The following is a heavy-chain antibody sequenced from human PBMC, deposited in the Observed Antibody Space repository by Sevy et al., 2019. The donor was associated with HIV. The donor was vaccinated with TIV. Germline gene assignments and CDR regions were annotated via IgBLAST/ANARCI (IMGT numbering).Heavy chain of an antibody. CDR1: GGSFSGYY. CDR2: INHSGST. Sequence: SETLSLTCAVYGGSFSGYYWSWIRQPPGKGLEWIGEINHSGSTNYNPSLKSRVTISVDTSKNQFSLKLSSVTAADTAVYYCASNPIAAAGYCYYYYGMDVWGQGTTVTVSS. V-gene: IGHV4-34*01. CDR3: ASNPIAAAGYCYYYYGMDV. D-gene: IGHD6-13*01. J-gene: IGHJ6*02.